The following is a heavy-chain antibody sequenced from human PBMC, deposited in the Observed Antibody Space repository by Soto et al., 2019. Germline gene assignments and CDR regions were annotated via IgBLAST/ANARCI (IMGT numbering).Heavy chain of an antibody. CDR1: GYTFTSYG. J-gene: IGHJ6*03. V-gene: IGHV1-18*01. Sequence: ASVKVSCKASGYTFTSYGISWVRQAPGQGLEWMGWISAYNGNTNYVQKLQGRVTMTTDTSTSTAYMELRSLRSDDTAVYYCARDFGGYYDFWSGYENYYMDVWGKGTTVTVSS. CDR2: ISAYNGNT. D-gene: IGHD3-3*01. CDR3: ARDFGGYYDFWSGYENYYMDV.